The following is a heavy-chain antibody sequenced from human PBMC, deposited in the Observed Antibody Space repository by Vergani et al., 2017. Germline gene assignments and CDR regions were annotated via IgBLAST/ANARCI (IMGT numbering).Heavy chain of an antibody. V-gene: IGHV1-2*04. CDR1: GYTFTSYD. CDR3: ARGGVPAANFDY. J-gene: IGHJ4*02. CDR2: INPNSGGT. D-gene: IGHD2-2*01. Sequence: QVQLVQSGAEVKKPGASVKVSCKASGYTFTSYDINWVRQATGQGLEWMGWINPNSGGTNYAQKFQGWVTMTRDTSISTAYMELSRLRSDDTAVYYCARGGVPAANFDYWGQGTLVTVSS.